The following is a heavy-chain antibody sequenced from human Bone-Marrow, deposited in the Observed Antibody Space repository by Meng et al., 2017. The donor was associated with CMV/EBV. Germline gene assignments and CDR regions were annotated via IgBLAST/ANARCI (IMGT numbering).Heavy chain of an antibody. J-gene: IGHJ6*02. CDR1: GFTFSSYA. CDR2: ISGSGGST. D-gene: IGHD1-26*01. Sequence: GESLKISCAASGFTFSSYAMSWVRQAPGKGLEWVSAISGSGGSTYYADSVKGRFTISRDNSKNTLYLQMNSLRAEDTAVYYCAREGGSYYGRYGMDVWGQGTTVTGSS. V-gene: IGHV3-23*01. CDR3: AREGGSYYGRYGMDV.